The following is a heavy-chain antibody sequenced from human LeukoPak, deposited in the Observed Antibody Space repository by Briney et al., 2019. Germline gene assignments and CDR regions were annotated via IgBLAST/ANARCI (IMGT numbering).Heavy chain of an antibody. V-gene: IGHV1-46*01. CDR1: GYTVTSYY. Sequence: ASVKVSCKASGYTVTSYYMHWVRQAPGQGLEWMGILNPSGGSSSYAQKFQGRATLTRATSTSTVYMELSSLRSEDTAVYYCARSPYYDSSGYYGSPDWYFDLWGRGTLVTVSS. D-gene: IGHD3-22*01. J-gene: IGHJ2*01. CDR3: ARSPYYDSSGYYGSPDWYFDL. CDR2: LNPSGGSS.